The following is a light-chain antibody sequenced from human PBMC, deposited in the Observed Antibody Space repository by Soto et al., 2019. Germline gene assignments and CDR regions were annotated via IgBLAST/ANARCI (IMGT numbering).Light chain of an antibody. J-gene: IGKJ2*01. CDR1: QSVGSS. CDR2: GAF. CDR3: NQYINWPVYT. V-gene: IGKV3-15*01. Sequence: EIVMTQSPATLSVSPGEAATLSCRASQSVGSSLAWYQQKPGQPLRILIYGAFTRVTGIPATLSGSGSGTEFTLTYICLQSEDFAVYYCNQYINWPVYTFGQATKLEIK.